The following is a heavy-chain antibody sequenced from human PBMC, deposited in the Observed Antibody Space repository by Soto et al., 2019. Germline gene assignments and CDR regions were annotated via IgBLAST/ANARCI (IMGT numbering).Heavy chain of an antibody. V-gene: IGHV3-11*06. CDR2: ISGSGSYT. CDR3: VRESSPYYGRRKEFGAFDL. CDR1: GFTFSDYY. J-gene: IGHJ3*01. Sequence: GGSLRLSCVTSGFTFSDYYMGWVRQAPGKGLELVSYISGSGSYTLYADSVKGRFTVSRDNANNSLSLLMSSLRGEDTAIYYCVRESSPYYGRRKEFGAFDLWGLGTVVTVSS. D-gene: IGHD3-16*01.